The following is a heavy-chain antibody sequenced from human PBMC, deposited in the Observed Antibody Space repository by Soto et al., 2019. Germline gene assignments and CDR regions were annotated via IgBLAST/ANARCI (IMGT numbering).Heavy chain of an antibody. Sequence: PGGSVRLSCAASGFISENFGMSWVRQAPGKGLXGIXFIXXIXXXXXDXXXGRFTISRDNSKNTLYLQMNSLRAEDTAVYYCARDQQWLVRFYFDFWGQGTLVTVSS. D-gene: IGHD6-19*01. CDR1: GFISENFG. CDR2: IXXIXX. J-gene: IGHJ4*02. V-gene: IGHV3-33*08. CDR3: ARDQQWLVRFYFDF.